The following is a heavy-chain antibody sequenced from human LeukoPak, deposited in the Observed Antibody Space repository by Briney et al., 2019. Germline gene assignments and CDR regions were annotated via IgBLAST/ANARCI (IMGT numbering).Heavy chain of an antibody. CDR3: ARDDLAANALGYFQH. D-gene: IGHD2-21*02. V-gene: IGHV4-59*01. Sequence: SETLSLTCTVSGGSISSYYWSWIRQPPGKGLEWIGYIYYSGSTNYNPSLKSRVTISVDTSKNQFSLKLSSVTAADTAVYYCARDDLAANALGYFQHWGQGTLVTVSS. CDR1: GGSISSYY. J-gene: IGHJ1*01. CDR2: IYYSGST.